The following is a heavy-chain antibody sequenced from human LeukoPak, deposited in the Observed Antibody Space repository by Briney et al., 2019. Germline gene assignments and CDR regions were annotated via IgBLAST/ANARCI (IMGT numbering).Heavy chain of an antibody. D-gene: IGHD3-9*01. CDR3: AKSRDDGTGYYYDY. CDR1: GFSFGDYA. CDR2: ISRNSYNI. V-gene: IGHV3-9*01. J-gene: IGHJ4*02. Sequence: GGSLRLSCEASGFSFGDYAMPWVRQAPGKGLEWVAGISRNSYNIAYGDSVKGRFTISRDNAKKSLSLQMNSLGTEDTAFYYCAKSRDDGTGYYYDYWGQGVLVTVAS.